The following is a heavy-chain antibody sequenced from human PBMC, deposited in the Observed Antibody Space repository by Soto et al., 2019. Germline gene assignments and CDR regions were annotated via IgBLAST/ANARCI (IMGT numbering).Heavy chain of an antibody. Sequence: QVQLQESGPGLVKSSETLSLTCTVSGGSISSYYWSWIRQPPGKGLEWIGYIYYSGSTNYNPSLKSRVTISVDTSKNQFSLKLSSVTAADTAVYYCARHDLGAFDIWGQGTMVTVSS. CDR2: IYYSGST. D-gene: IGHD3-16*01. V-gene: IGHV4-59*08. J-gene: IGHJ3*02. CDR3: ARHDLGAFDI. CDR1: GGSISSYY.